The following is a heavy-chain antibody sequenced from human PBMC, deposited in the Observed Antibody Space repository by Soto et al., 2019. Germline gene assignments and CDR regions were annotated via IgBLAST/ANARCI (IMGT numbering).Heavy chain of an antibody. CDR2: IWNDGSRT. CDR3: ARDLPGEGFGIDV. Sequence: QVQLVESGGGVVQPGRSLRLSCAASGCTCRNYGMHWVRQAPGKGLEWVAVIWNDGSRTYYVNSEKGRFTLSRDNSKNTLSLQMDSLRAEDTAVYYCARDLPGEGFGIDVWGQGTTVTVSS. CDR1: GCTCRNYG. D-gene: IGHD3-16*01. J-gene: IGHJ6*02. V-gene: IGHV3-33*01.